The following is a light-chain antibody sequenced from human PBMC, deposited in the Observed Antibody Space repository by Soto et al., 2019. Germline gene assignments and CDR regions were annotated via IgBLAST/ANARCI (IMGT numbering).Light chain of an antibody. J-gene: IGKJ1*01. V-gene: IGKV3-20*01. CDR1: QSVSSNY. Sequence: EIVLTQSPDTLSLSPGERATLSCRASQSVSSNYLAWYQQKPGQAPRLLIYGVFNRATGIPDRFSGSGSGTVFTLTISRLEPEDFAVDYCEQYSGSPRTFGQGTKVQI. CDR3: EQYSGSPRT. CDR2: GVF.